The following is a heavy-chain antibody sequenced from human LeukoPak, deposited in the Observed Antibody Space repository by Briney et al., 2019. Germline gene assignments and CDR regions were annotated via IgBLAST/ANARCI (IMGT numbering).Heavy chain of an antibody. CDR1: GGTFSSYA. CDR2: IIPILGIA. Sequence: SVKVSCKASGGTFSSYAISWVRQAPGQGLEWMGRIIPILGIANYAQKFQGRVTITADESTSTAYMELSSLRSEDTAVYYCARSTTTIFGVVIIHNWFDPWGQGTLVTVSS. J-gene: IGHJ5*02. V-gene: IGHV1-69*04. CDR3: ARSTTTIFGVVIIHNWFDP. D-gene: IGHD3-3*01.